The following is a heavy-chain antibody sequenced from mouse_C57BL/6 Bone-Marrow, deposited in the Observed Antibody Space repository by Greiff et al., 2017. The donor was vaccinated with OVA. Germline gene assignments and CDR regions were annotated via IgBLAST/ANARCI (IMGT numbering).Heavy chain of an antibody. J-gene: IGHJ3*01. CDR1: GYTFTSYG. Sequence: QVQLQQSGAELARPGASVKLSCKASGYTFTSYGISWVKQRTGQGLEWIGEIYPRSGNTYYNEKFKGKATLTADKSSSTAYMELRSLTSEDSAVYFCARGSGLFFWCAYGGEGTLVTVSA. CDR2: IYPRSGNT. V-gene: IGHV1-81*01. D-gene: IGHD1-1*01. CDR3: ARGSGLFFWCAY.